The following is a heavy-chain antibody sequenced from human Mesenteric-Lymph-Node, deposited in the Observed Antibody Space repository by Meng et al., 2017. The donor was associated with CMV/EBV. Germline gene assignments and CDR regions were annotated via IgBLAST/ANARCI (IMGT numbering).Heavy chain of an antibody. CDR2: VSNDGSTK. CDR3: ARENNYRNYFDS. V-gene: IGHV3-30-3*01. Sequence: GESLKISCAASGYTITNYPIHWVRQAPGKGLEWVAGVSNDGSTKYLADSVKGQFSISRDNSKNTVYLQMNSLRGEDTAVYYCARENNYRNYFDSRGRGTLVTVSS. D-gene: IGHD4-11*01. J-gene: IGHJ4*02. CDR1: GYTITNYP.